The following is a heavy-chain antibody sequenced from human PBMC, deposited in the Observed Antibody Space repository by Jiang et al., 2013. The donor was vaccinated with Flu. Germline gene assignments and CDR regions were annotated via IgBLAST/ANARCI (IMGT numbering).Heavy chain of an antibody. CDR2: IDWDDXK. D-gene: IGHD3-22*01. CDR3: ARIRYYYDSSGYSYYFDY. Sequence: SLSTSGMCVSWIRQPPREGTLEWLARIDWDDXKYYSTSLKTRLTISKDTSKNQVVLTMTNMDPVDTATYYCARIRYYYDSSGYSYYFDYWGQGTLVTVSS. J-gene: IGHJ4*02. V-gene: IGHV2-70*11. CDR1: SLSTSGMC.